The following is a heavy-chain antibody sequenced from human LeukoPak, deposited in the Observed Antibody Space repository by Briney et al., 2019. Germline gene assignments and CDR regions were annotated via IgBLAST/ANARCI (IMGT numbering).Heavy chain of an antibody. Sequence: PSETLSLTCTVSGGSISSYYWSWIRQPPGEGLEWIGYIYYSGSTNYNPSLKSRATISVDTSKNQFSLKLSSVTAADTAVYYCASSPKSLYGSGWFYDYWGQGTLVTVSS. D-gene: IGHD6-19*01. V-gene: IGHV4-59*08. CDR3: ASSPKSLYGSGWFYDY. CDR2: IYYSGST. J-gene: IGHJ4*02. CDR1: GGSISSYY.